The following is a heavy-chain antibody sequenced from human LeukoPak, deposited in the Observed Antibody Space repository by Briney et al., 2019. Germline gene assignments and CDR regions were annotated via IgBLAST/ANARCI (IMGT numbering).Heavy chain of an antibody. CDR3: VVQGWVFRAPTQYYFDY. Sequence: GGSLRLSCSASGFTFSSYAMHWVRQAPGKGLEYVSAISSNGGSRYYADSEKGRFTISRDNSKNTLYLQMSSLRAEDTAVYYCVVQGWVFRAPTQYYFDYWGQGTLVTVSS. CDR1: GFTFSSYA. CDR2: ISSNGGSR. V-gene: IGHV3-64D*06. J-gene: IGHJ4*02. D-gene: IGHD1-1*01.